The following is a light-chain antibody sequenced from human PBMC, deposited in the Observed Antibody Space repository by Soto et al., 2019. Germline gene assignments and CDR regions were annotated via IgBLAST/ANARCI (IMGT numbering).Light chain of an antibody. J-gene: IGKJ1*01. V-gene: IGKV1-39*01. CDR3: HQSYSTPPWT. Sequence: DIQMTQSPSSLSASVGDRVTITCRASQSIVTYLNWYLQKPGKAPKLLIYAASNLQSGVPSRFSGSGSGTDFTLTIGSLQPEDFATYFCHQSYSTPPWTFGQGTNVEIK. CDR1: QSIVTY. CDR2: AAS.